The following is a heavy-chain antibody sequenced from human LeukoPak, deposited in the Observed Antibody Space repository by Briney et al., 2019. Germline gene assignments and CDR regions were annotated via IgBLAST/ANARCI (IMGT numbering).Heavy chain of an antibody. CDR3: ARGGGVVISDMVYFDY. J-gene: IGHJ4*02. CDR2: INSDGSST. CDR1: GFTFSSYW. V-gene: IGHV3-74*01. D-gene: IGHD3-3*01. Sequence: GGSLRLSCAASGFTFSSYWMHWVRQAPGKGLVWVSRINSDGSSTSYADSVKGRFTISRDNAKNTLYLQMNSLRDEDTAVYYCARGGGVVISDMVYFDYWGQGTLVTVSS.